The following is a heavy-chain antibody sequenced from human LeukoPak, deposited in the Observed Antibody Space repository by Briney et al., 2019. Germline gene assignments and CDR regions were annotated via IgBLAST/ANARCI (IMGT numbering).Heavy chain of an antibody. CDR2: ITGSGGRT. CDR3: TSRYGENDY. Sequence: GGSLRLSCVASGFTLNIYSMSWVRQAPGKGLEWVSAITGSGGRTYYADSVKGRFTISRDNSKNTLYLQMNSLRAEDTAVYYCTSRYGENDYWGQGTLVTVSS. D-gene: IGHD4-17*01. J-gene: IGHJ4*02. CDR1: GFTLNIYS. V-gene: IGHV3-23*01.